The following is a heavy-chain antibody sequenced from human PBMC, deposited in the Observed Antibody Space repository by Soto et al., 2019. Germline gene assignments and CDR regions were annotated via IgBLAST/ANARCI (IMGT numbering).Heavy chain of an antibody. J-gene: IGHJ4*02. D-gene: IGHD2-15*01. Sequence: QVQLQESGPGLVKPSETLSLTCTVSGGSVNSGSYYWSWIRQPPGKGLEWIGYVYYSGSTTYNPSLQSRVTISVDTSTNQFSLKLSSVTAADTAVYYCARESGDSCFDYWGQGTLVTVSP. CDR3: ARESGDSCFDY. CDR1: GGSVNSGSYY. V-gene: IGHV4-61*01. CDR2: VYYSGST.